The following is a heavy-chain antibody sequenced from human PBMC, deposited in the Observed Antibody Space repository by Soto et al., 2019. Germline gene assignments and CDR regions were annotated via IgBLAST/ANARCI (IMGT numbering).Heavy chain of an antibody. V-gene: IGHV4-31*03. CDR1: GASINGGGYY. Sequence: QVQLQESGPGLVKPSQTLSLTCTVSGASINGGGYYGSWIRQHPGKGLEGIGSIYYSGNTYYSPSLKSRVTISVDTSKNHFSLRLTSVTAADTAVYYCARDPSYGDYSYYGMDVWGQGTTVTVSS. CDR2: IYYSGNT. CDR3: ARDPSYGDYSYYGMDV. J-gene: IGHJ6*02. D-gene: IGHD4-17*01.